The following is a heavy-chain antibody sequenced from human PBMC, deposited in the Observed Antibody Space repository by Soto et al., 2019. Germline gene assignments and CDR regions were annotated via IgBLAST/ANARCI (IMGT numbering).Heavy chain of an antibody. CDR3: ARAAAAGTRYYYYYLGMHV. D-gene: IGHD6-13*01. J-gene: IGHJ6*02. Sequence: GGSLRLSCAAFGFTFSSCWMSWVRQAPGKGVEEVANIKQEGSEKYYVDSVKGRVTISRDNAKNSLYLQMTSVRAEDTAVYYCARAAAAGTRYYYYYLGMHVWSQGTTVTVSS. V-gene: IGHV3-7*01. CDR2: IKQEGSEK. CDR1: GFTFSSCW.